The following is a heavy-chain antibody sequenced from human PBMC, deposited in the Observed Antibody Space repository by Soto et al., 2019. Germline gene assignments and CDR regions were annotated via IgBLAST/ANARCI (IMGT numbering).Heavy chain of an antibody. CDR3: ARSHIVPRLFMYPYDY. CDR1: GRSINRGGYY. J-gene: IGHJ4*02. D-gene: IGHD5-12*01. Sequence: SETLSLTCTVSGRSINRGGYYWTWIRQHPGKRLEWIGYFYESENTYYNPSLKSRVTISVDTSKNQFSLKLSSVTAADTDVYYCARSHIVPRLFMYPYDYWGQGTLVTVSS. V-gene: IGHV4-31*03. CDR2: FYESENT.